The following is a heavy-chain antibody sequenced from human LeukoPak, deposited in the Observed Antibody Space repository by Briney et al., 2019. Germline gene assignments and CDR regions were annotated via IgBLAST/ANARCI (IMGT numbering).Heavy chain of an antibody. CDR3: ARDQGSLTRSWYTGY. D-gene: IGHD6-13*01. Sequence: ASVKVSCKASGYTFTGYHIHWVLQAHGQGLKWMKRINPYSGDTNFAQKFKGRVTMTRDTSITTAYMDLSSLTPDDTAVYFCARDQGSLTRSWYTGYWGQGTQVTVSS. J-gene: IGHJ4*02. CDR2: INPYSGDT. V-gene: IGHV1-2*06. CDR1: GYTFTGYH.